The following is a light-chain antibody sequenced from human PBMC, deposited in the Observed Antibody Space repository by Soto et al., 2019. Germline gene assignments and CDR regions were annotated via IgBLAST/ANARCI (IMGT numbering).Light chain of an antibody. CDR1: QSISSY. CDR3: QQSYSTPRT. V-gene: IGKV1-39*01. Sequence: DIQMTQSPSSLSASVGDRVTITCRASQSISSYLNWYQQKPGKAPKLLIYAASSLQSGVPSRFSGSGSGTEFTLTISSLQPDDVATYYCQQSYSTPRTFGHGTKVDIK. J-gene: IGKJ1*01. CDR2: AAS.